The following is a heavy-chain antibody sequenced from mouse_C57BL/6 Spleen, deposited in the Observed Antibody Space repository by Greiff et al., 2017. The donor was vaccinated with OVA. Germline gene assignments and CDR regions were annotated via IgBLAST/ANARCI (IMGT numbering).Heavy chain of an antibody. CDR3: ARGFYDGYYFDY. CDR1: GYTFTTYP. J-gene: IGHJ2*01. V-gene: IGHV1-47*01. Sequence: QVQLKESGAELVKPGASVKMSCKASGYTFTTYPIEWMKQNHGKSLEWIGNFHPYNDDTKYNEKFKGKATLTVEKSSSTVYLELSRLTSDDSAVYYCARGFYDGYYFDYWGQGTTLTVSS. CDR2: FHPYNDDT. D-gene: IGHD2-3*01.